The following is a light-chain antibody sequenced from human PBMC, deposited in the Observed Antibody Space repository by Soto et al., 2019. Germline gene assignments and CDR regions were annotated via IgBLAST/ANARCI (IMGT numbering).Light chain of an antibody. Sequence: IPMTQSPSSLSASVGDRFTITCRASQSIGTYLHWYQQKAGKAPKLLIYAASNLQSGVPSRFSGSGSGTDFTLTMNRLQPEDFATYYCQQGYSTPWTFGQGTKVDIK. CDR1: QSIGTY. V-gene: IGKV1-39*01. CDR2: AAS. CDR3: QQGYSTPWT. J-gene: IGKJ1*01.